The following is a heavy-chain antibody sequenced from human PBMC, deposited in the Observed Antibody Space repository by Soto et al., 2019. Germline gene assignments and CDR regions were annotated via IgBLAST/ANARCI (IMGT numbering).Heavy chain of an antibody. D-gene: IGHD3-9*01. Sequence: QVQLVQSGAEVKKPGSSVKVSCEAPGGTFDHAAITWVRQAPGQGLEWMGGINPMFNSPHYAQKFQGRVTITADAATSTAFMGLRRLRSDDTAVYYCARQIFAADYWGQGTLLIVSS. V-gene: IGHV1-69*01. CDR1: GGTFDHAA. J-gene: IGHJ4*02. CDR3: ARQIFAADY. CDR2: INPMFNSP.